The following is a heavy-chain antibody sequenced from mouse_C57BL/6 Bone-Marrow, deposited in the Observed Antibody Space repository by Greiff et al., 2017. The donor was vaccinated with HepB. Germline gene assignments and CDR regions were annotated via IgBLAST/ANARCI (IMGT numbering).Heavy chain of an antibody. J-gene: IGHJ3*01. V-gene: IGHV1-5*01. CDR2: IYTGNSDT. CDR1: GYTFTSYW. D-gene: IGHD2-2*01. CDR3: TNLWLRRPWFAY. Sequence: EVQLQQSGTVLARPGASVKMSCKTSGYTFTSYWMHWVKQRPGQGLEWIGAIYTGNSDTSYNQKFKGKAKLTAVTSASTAYMELSSLTNEDSAVYYCTNLWLRRPWFAYWGQGTLVTVSA.